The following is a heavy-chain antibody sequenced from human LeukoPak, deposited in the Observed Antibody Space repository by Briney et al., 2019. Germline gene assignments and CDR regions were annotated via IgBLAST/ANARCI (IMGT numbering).Heavy chain of an antibody. CDR1: GFTFSSYS. V-gene: IGHV3-21*01. J-gene: IGHJ4*02. D-gene: IGHD5-18*01. CDR2: ISSSSSYI. Sequence: GGSLRLSCAASGFTFSSYSMNWVRQAPGKGLEWVSSISSSSSYIYYADSVKGRFTISRDNAKNSLYLQMNSLRAEDTAVYYCARGSDGYSYAAFDYWGQGTLVTVSS. CDR3: ARGSDGYSYAAFDY.